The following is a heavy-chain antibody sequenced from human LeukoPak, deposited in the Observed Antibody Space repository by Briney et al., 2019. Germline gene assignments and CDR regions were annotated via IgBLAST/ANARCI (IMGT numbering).Heavy chain of an antibody. CDR2: INDSGST. J-gene: IGHJ4*02. CDR3: ARARIAVAGFDY. Sequence: SETLSLTCAVYGGSFSGYYWSWIRQPPGKGLEWIGEINDSGSTNYNPSLKSRVTISVDTSKNQFSLKLSSVTAADTAVYYCARARIAVAGFDYWGQGTLVTVSS. D-gene: IGHD6-19*01. CDR1: GGSFSGYY. V-gene: IGHV4-34*01.